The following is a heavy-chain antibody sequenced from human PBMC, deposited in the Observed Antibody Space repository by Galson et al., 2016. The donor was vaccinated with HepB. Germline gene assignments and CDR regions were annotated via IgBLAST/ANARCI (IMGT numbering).Heavy chain of an antibody. CDR1: GFTFSEYY. V-gene: IGHV3-11*06. J-gene: IGHJ6*03. CDR3: AAAVGVYYYYYMDV. D-gene: IGHD1-26*01. CDR2: ISSSSSYT. Sequence: SLRLSCAASGFTFSEYYMSWIRQAPGKGLEWVSYISSSSSYTNYADSVKGRFTISRDNAKNSLYLQMNRLRVEDTAVYYCAAAVGVYYYYYMDVWGKGTTVTVSS.